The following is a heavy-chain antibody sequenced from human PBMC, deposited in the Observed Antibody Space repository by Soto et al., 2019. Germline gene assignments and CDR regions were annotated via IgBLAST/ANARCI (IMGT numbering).Heavy chain of an antibody. CDR2: IYTSGST. V-gene: IGHV4-4*07. D-gene: IGHD6-13*01. Sequence: QVQLQESGPGLVKPSETLSLTCTVSGGSISSYYWTWIRQPAGKGLECIGRIYTSGSTNYNPSLKSRVTMSVDTSKNQFSLKLSSVTVSDTAVYYCARDYSSSWPYYYGMDVWGQGTTVIVSS. J-gene: IGHJ6*02. CDR1: GGSISSYY. CDR3: ARDYSSSWPYYYGMDV.